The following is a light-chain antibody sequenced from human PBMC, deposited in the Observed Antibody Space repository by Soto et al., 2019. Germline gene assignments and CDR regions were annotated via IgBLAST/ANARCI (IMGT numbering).Light chain of an antibody. CDR3: SSYTASSTWV. CDR2: EVI. CDR1: SSDIGGYKY. Sequence: QSVLTQPASLSGSPGQSITISCTGTSSDIGGYKYVSWYQQHPGKAPKLIIYEVINRPSGVSNRFSGSKSGNTASLTISGLQAEDEADYHCSSYTASSTWVFGGGTQLTVL. J-gene: IGLJ7*01. V-gene: IGLV2-14*01.